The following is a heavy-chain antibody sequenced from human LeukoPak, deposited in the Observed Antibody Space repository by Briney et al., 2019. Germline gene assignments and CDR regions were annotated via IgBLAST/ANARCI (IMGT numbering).Heavy chain of an antibody. Sequence: GGSLRLSCAASGFTFSSYWMHWVRQAPGKGLVWVSRINSDGSSTSYADSVKGRFTISRDNAKNSLYLQMNSLRAEDTAVYYCAREFEENYYYYMDVWGKETTVTVSS. V-gene: IGHV3-74*01. CDR3: AREFEENYYYYMDV. CDR2: INSDGSST. J-gene: IGHJ6*03. CDR1: GFTFSSYW.